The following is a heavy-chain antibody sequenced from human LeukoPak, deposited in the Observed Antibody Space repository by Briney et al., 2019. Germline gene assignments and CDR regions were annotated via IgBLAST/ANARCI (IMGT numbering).Heavy chain of an antibody. V-gene: IGHV4-34*01. CDR1: GGSFSGYY. D-gene: IGHD3-16*01. J-gene: IGHJ6*03. Sequence: NPSETLSLTCAVYGGSFSGYYWSWIRQPPGKGLEWIGEINHSGSTNYNPSLKSRVTISVDTSKNQFSLKLRCVTAADTAVYYCALLGTYYYYMDVWGKGTTVTVSS. CDR2: INHSGST. CDR3: ALLGTYYYYMDV.